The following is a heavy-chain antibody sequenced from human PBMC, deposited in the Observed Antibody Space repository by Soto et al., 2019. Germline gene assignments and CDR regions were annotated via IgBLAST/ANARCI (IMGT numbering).Heavy chain of an antibody. Sequence: QVQLVQSGAEVKKPGASVKVSCKASGYTFTSYDINWVRHATGQGLEWMGWMNPNSGNTAYSQKFQGRVTMTMNTSISTAYMELSSLRSEDTAVYYCAREALFRMDVWGRGTTVTVSS. CDR1: GYTFTSYD. CDR3: AREALFRMDV. D-gene: IGHD3-10*02. V-gene: IGHV1-8*01. J-gene: IGHJ6*02. CDR2: MNPNSGNT.